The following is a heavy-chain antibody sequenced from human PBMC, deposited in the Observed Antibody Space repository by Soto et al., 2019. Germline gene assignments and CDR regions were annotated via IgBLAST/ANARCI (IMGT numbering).Heavy chain of an antibody. CDR3: ARTYSSGWYSFFDY. CDR1: GGSISSSNW. CDR2: IYHSGST. V-gene: IGHV4-4*02. J-gene: IGHJ4*02. D-gene: IGHD6-19*01. Sequence: SETLSLTCAVSGGSISSSNWWSWVRQPPGKGLEWIGEIYHSGSTNYNPSLKSRVTISVDKSKNQFSLKLSSVTAADTAVYYCARTYSSGWYSFFDYWGQGTLVTVSS.